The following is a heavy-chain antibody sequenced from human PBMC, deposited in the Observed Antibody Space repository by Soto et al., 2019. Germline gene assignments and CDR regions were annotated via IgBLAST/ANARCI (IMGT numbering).Heavy chain of an antibody. CDR2: IIPIFGTA. J-gene: IGHJ6*02. Sequence: QVQLVQSGAEVKKPGSSVKVSCKASGGTFSSYAISWVRQAPGQGLEWMGGIIPIFGTANYAQKFQGRVTMTRNTSISTAYMELSSLRSEDTAVYYCARRPELPGGGMDVWGQGTTVTVSS. V-gene: IGHV1-69*06. D-gene: IGHD3-10*01. CDR3: ARRPELPGGGMDV. CDR1: GGTFSSYA.